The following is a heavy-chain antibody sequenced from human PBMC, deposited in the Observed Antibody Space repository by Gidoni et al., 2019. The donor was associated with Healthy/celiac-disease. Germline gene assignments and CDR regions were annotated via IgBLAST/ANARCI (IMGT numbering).Heavy chain of an antibody. V-gene: IGHV3-30*04. CDR3: AREAGGRYFDWLLFSYYGMDV. CDR2: ISYDGSNK. CDR1: GFPFRSYA. J-gene: IGHJ6*02. D-gene: IGHD3-9*01. Sequence: QVQLVESGGGVVQPGRSLRLSCAASGFPFRSYAMHWVRQAPGKGLEWVAVISYDGSNKYYADSVKGRFTISRDNSKNTLYLQMNSLRAEDTAVYYCAREAGGRYFDWLLFSYYGMDVWGQGTTVTVSS.